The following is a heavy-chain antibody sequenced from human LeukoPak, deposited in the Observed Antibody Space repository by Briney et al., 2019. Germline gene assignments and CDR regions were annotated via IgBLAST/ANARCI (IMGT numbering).Heavy chain of an antibody. CDR3: ARGQEPLVATIRYYYMDV. J-gene: IGHJ6*03. D-gene: IGHD5-12*01. Sequence: KSSETLSLTCAVYGGSFSGYYWSWIRQPPGKGLEWIGEINHSGSTNYNPSLKSRVTVSVDTSKNQFSLKLSSVTAADTAVYYCARGQEPLVATIRYYYMDVWGKGTTVTASS. V-gene: IGHV4-34*01. CDR1: GGSFSGYY. CDR2: INHSGST.